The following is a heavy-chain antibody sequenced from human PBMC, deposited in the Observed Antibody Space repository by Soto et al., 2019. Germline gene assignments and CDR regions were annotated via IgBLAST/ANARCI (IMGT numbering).Heavy chain of an antibody. Sequence: TLSLTCTVSGGSISSYYWSWIRQPPGKGLEWIGYIYYSGSTNYNPSLKSRVTISVDTSKNQFSLKLSSVTAADTAVYYCARLRLTGYYGPCDYWGQGTLVTVSS. D-gene: IGHD3-9*01. CDR1: GGSISSYY. CDR2: IYYSGST. CDR3: ARLRLTGYYGPCDY. V-gene: IGHV4-59*01. J-gene: IGHJ4*02.